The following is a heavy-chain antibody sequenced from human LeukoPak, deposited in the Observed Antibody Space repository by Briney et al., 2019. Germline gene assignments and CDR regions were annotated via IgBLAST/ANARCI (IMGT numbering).Heavy chain of an antibody. D-gene: IGHD2-2*02. CDR2: IDHSGRT. Sequence: SETLSLTCAVYGGSFSGFLWTWIRQSPGKGLEWIGEIDHSGRTNYNPSLRSRVIISVDTSKNQFSLDLSSVSAADTAVYYCAKPHLSCTSAICYTGYFYYWGQGTLVTVSS. V-gene: IGHV4-34*01. CDR1: GGSFSGFL. J-gene: IGHJ4*02. CDR3: AKPHLSCTSAICYTGYFYY.